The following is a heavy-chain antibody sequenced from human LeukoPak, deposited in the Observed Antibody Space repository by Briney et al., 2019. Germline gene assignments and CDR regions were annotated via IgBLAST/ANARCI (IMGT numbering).Heavy chain of an antibody. CDR1: GFTFSSYG. J-gene: IGHJ4*02. V-gene: IGHV3-30*18. CDR3: AKSPFAGSGSYQISYYFDY. CDR2: ISYDGSNK. Sequence: GGSLRLSCAASGFTFSSYGMHWVRQAPGKGLEWVAVISYDGSNKYYADSVKGRFTISRDNSKNTLYLQMNSLRAEDTAVYYCAKSPFAGSGSYQISYYFDYWGQGTLVTVSS. D-gene: IGHD3-10*01.